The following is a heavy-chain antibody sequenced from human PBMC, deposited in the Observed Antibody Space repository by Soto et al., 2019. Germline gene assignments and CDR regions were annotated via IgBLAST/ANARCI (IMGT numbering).Heavy chain of an antibody. D-gene: IGHD6-13*01. Sequence: EVQLVESGGGLVKPGGSLRLSCAASGFTFSSYSMNWVRQAPGKGLEWVSSISSSSSYISYAASVKGRFAISRDNAKNSLHLQMNSLRAEDTVVYYCAREGRYSSSWYFDYWGQGTLVTVSS. CDR1: GFTFSSYS. CDR2: ISSSSSYI. CDR3: AREGRYSSSWYFDY. V-gene: IGHV3-21*01. J-gene: IGHJ4*02.